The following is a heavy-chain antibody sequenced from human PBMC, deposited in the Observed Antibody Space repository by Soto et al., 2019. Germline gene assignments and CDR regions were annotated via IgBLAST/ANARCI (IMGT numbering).Heavy chain of an antibody. Sequence: SETLSLTCSVSGGSISSRSYSWGWIRQPPGKGLEWIVTIYYSGSSNYDPSLKSRVTISVDTSKNQFSLKLSSVTAADTAVYYCAKGRSYYYYYGVDVWGQGTTVTVSS. CDR3: AKGRSYYYYYGVDV. CDR1: GGSISSRSYS. V-gene: IGHV4-39*01. CDR2: IYYSGSS. J-gene: IGHJ6*02.